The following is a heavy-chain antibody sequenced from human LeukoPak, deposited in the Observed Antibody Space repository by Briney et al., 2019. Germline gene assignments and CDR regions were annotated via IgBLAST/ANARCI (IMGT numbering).Heavy chain of an antibody. V-gene: IGHV3-23*01. CDR3: AKAPYYSSSWYFFDY. CDR2: ISGNGRYT. CDR1: GFTFSSYA. D-gene: IGHD6-13*01. J-gene: IGHJ4*02. Sequence: GGSLRLSCAASGFTFSSYAMSWVRQAPGKGLEWVSGISGNGRYTYYADSVKGRFTISRDNSKNTLFLQMNSLRAEDTAVYYCAKAPYYSSSWYFFDYWGQGTLVTVSS.